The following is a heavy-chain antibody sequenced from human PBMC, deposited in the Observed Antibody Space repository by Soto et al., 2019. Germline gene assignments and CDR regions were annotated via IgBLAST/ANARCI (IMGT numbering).Heavy chain of an antibody. CDR1: GGSISSGGYS. V-gene: IGHV4-30-2*01. D-gene: IGHD3-10*01. Sequence: QLQLQESGSGLVKPSQTLSLTCAVSGGSISSGGYSWSWIRQPPGKGLEGIGYIYHSGSTYDNPSLKSRVTISVDRSKNQFSLKLSSVTAADTAVYYCARDHYGSGSYYNGGFDPWGQGTLVTVSS. CDR2: IYHSGST. CDR3: ARDHYGSGSYYNGGFDP. J-gene: IGHJ5*02.